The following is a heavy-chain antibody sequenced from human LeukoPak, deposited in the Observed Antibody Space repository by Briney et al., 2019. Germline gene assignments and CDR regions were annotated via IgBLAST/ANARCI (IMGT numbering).Heavy chain of an antibody. CDR3: AGGGEGGPDRGPCFAP. CDR2: INHSGST. D-gene: IGHD3-16*01. Sequence: SETLSLTCAVYGGSFSGYYWSWIRQPPGKGLEWIGEINHSGSTNYNPSLKSRVTISVDTPKNQFSLKLSSVTAADTAVYYCAGGGEGGPDRGPCFAPGGKGT. J-gene: IGHJ5*02. CDR1: GGSFSGYY. V-gene: IGHV4-34*01.